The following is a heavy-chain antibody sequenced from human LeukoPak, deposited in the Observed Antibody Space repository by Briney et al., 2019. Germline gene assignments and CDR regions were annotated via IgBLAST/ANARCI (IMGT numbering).Heavy chain of an antibody. Sequence: GALRLSCAASGFTLNNYSMNWVRQAPGKGLEWIGEINHSGSTNYNPSLKSRVTISVDMSENQFSLKLTSVTAADTAVYFCASSRYCSGGSCSLPGYWGQGTLVSVSS. J-gene: IGHJ4*02. D-gene: IGHD2-15*01. V-gene: IGHV4-34*01. CDR3: ASSRYCSGGSCSLPGY. CDR1: GFTLNNYS. CDR2: INHSGST.